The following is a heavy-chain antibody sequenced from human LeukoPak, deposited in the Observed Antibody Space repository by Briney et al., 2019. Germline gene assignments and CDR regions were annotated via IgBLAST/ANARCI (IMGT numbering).Heavy chain of an antibody. J-gene: IGHJ4*02. CDR2: INHSGST. CDR1: GGSFSGYY. V-gene: IGHV4-34*01. CDR3: ASGGELRQFDY. D-gene: IGHD1-26*01. Sequence: PSETLSLTCAVYGGSFSGYYWSWIRQPPGKGLEWIGEINHSGSTNYNPSLKSRVTISVDTSKNQFSLKLSSVTAADTAVYYCASGGELRQFDYWGQGTLVTVSS.